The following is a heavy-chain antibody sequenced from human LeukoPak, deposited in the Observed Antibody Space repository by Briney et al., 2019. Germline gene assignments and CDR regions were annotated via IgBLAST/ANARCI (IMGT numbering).Heavy chain of an antibody. V-gene: IGHV3-48*03. D-gene: IGHD1-26*01. CDR3: ARDYGGWVAFDI. CDR2: ISSSGSTI. Sequence: PGGSLRLSCAASGFTFSSYEMNWVRQAPGKGLEWVSYISSSGSTIYYADSVKGRFTISRDNDKNSLYLQMNSLRAEDTAVYYCARDYGGWVAFDIWGQGTMVTVSS. CDR1: GFTFSSYE. J-gene: IGHJ3*02.